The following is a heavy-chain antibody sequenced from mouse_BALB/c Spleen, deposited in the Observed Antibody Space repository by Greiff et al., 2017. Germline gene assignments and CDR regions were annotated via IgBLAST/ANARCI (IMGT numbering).Heavy chain of an antibody. Sequence: QVQLQQSGAELMKPGASVKISCKATGYTFSSYWIEWVKQRPGHGLEWIGEILPGSGSTNYNEKFKGKATFTADTSYNTAYMQLSSLTSEDSAVYYCARSPPYYRYFAYWGQGTLVTVSA. J-gene: IGHJ3*01. D-gene: IGHD2-14*01. CDR1: GYTFSSYW. CDR3: ARSPPYYRYFAY. CDR2: ILPGSGST. V-gene: IGHV1-9*01.